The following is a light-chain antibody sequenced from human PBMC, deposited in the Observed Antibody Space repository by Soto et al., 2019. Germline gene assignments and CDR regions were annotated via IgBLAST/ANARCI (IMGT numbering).Light chain of an antibody. J-gene: IGLJ1*01. CDR3: SSFTTISTYV. CDR2: DVG. V-gene: IGLV2-14*01. CDR1: SSDVGAHNF. Sequence: QSVLTQPASVSGSPGQSITISCTGTSSDVGAHNFVSWYQQHPGKAPKLMIYDVGNRPSGVSNRFSGSKSGNTASLTISWLQAEDEADYYCSSFTTISTYVFGTGTKVTVL.